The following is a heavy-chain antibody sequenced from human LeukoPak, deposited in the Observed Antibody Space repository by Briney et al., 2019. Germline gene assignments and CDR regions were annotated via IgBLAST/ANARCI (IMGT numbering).Heavy chain of an antibody. D-gene: IGHD4-17*01. Sequence: PGGSLRLSCAASGFTFSDYYMSWVRQAPGKGLEWVSAISGSGGSTYYADSVKGRFTISRDNSKNTLYLQMNSLRAEDTAVYYCAKTLTTVSRNWFDPWGQGTLVTVSS. V-gene: IGHV3-23*01. CDR2: ISGSGGST. CDR1: GFTFSDYY. CDR3: AKTLTTVSRNWFDP. J-gene: IGHJ5*02.